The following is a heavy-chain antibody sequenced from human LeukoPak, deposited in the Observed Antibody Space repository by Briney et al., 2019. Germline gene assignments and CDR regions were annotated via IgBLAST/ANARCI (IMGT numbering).Heavy chain of an antibody. CDR1: GGSISSGGYY. V-gene: IGHV4-31*03. CDR2: IYYSGST. CDR3: ARGRGGRSSREDAFDI. J-gene: IGHJ3*02. D-gene: IGHD6-6*01. Sequence: SQTLSLTCTVSGGSISSGGYYWSWIRQHPGKGLEWIGYIYYSGSTYYNPSLKSRVTISVDTSKNQFSLKLSSVTAADTAVYYCARGRGGRSSREDAFDIWGQGTMVTVSS.